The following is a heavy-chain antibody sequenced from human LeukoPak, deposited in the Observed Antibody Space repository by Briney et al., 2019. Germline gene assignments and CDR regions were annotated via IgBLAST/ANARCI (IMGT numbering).Heavy chain of an antibody. V-gene: IGHV4-39*01. CDR1: GGSISSSSYY. J-gene: IGHJ3*02. D-gene: IGHD3-9*01. CDR2: IYYSGST. CDR3: ARRVPLRYFDWVREGYAFDI. Sequence: SETLSLTCTVSGGSISSSSYYWGWIRQPPGKGLEWIESIYYSGSTYYNPSLKSRVTISVDTSKNQFSLKLSSVTAADTAVYYCARRVPLRYFDWVREGYAFDIWGQGTMVTVSS.